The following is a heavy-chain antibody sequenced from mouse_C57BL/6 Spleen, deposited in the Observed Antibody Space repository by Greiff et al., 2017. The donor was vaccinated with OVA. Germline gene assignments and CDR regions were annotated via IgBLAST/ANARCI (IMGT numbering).Heavy chain of an antibody. CDR3: ARSGNHYAMDY. CDR1: GYTFTSYW. CDR2: IDPSDSYT. J-gene: IGHJ4*01. D-gene: IGHD2-1*01. V-gene: IGHV1-59*01. Sequence: VQLVESGAELVRPGTSVKLSCKASGYTFTSYWMHWVKQRPGQGLEWIGVIDPSDSYTNYNQKFKGKATLTVDTSSSTAYMQLSSLTSEDSAVYYCARSGNHYAMDYWGQGTSVTVSS.